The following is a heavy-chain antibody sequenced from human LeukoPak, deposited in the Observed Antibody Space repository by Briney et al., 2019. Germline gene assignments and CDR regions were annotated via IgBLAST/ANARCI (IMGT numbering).Heavy chain of an antibody. V-gene: IGHV3-33*01. CDR2: IWCDGSNK. J-gene: IGHJ4*02. CDR1: GFSFISYG. D-gene: IGHD1-26*01. Sequence: PGRSLRLSCAASGFSFISYGMHWVRQAPGKGLEWGAVIWCDGSNKYYADSVKGRFTISRDNSKNTLYLQMNSLRPDDTAVYYCARGGEAWDLLRHFDSWGQGTLVAVSS. CDR3: ARGGEAWDLLRHFDS.